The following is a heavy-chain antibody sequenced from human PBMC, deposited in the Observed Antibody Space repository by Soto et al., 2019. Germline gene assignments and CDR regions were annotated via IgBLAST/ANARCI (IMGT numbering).Heavy chain of an antibody. CDR3: AKAGDSGSSGWPRFAY. Sequence: PGGSLRLSCAASGFTFSSDAMSWVRQAPGKGLDWVSVISGTGGRTYSADSVKGRLATARDNFKNTRYLQMNSLSAEETGVYYCAKAGDSGSSGWPRFAYWGQGTLVTVSS. CDR2: ISGTGGRT. V-gene: IGHV3-23*01. J-gene: IGHJ4*02. D-gene: IGHD6-19*01. CDR1: GFTFSSDA.